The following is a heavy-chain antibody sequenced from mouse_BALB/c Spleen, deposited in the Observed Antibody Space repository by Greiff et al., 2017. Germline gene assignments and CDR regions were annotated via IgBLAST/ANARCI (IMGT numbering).Heavy chain of an antibody. Sequence: VQLKESGPGLVKPSQSLSLTCSVTGYSITSGYYWNWIRQFPGNKLEWMGYISYDGSNNYNPSLKNRISITRDTSKNQFFLKLNSVTTEDTATYYCARGKGYDGYWGQGTSVTVSS. CDR3: ARGKGYDGY. V-gene: IGHV3-6*02. J-gene: IGHJ4*01. D-gene: IGHD2-3*01. CDR1: GYSITSGYY. CDR2: ISYDGSN.